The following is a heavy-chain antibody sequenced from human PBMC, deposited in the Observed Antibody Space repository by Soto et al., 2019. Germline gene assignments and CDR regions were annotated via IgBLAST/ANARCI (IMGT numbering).Heavy chain of an antibody. CDR2: IYNSGTT. CDR1: GGSITRGGYY. V-gene: IGHV4-31*03. J-gene: IGHJ5*02. Sequence: SETLSLTCTVSGGSITRGGYYWSWIRQHPGKGLEWIGYIYNSGTTYYNPSLKSRVTISVDTSKNQFSLKLTSVTAVDTAVYYCARGPSPWGQGTLVTVSS. CDR3: ARGPSP.